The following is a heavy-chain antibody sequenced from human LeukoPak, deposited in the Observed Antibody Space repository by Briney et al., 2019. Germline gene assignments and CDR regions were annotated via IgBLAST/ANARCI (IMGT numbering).Heavy chain of an antibody. J-gene: IGHJ4*02. Sequence: ASEKVSCKASGDTFTSYGISWVRQAPGQGLEWMGWISAYNGNTNYAQKLQGRVTMTTDTSTSTAYMELRSLRSDDTAVYYCARDTGASGSYYGFYYWAQGTLVTVSS. CDR2: ISAYNGNT. CDR3: ARDTGASGSYYGFYY. V-gene: IGHV1-18*01. D-gene: IGHD3-10*01. CDR1: GDTFTSYG.